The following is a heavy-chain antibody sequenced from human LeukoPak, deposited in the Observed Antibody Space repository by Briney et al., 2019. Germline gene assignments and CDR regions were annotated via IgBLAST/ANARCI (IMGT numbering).Heavy chain of an antibody. D-gene: IGHD5-12*01. CDR2: IYYSGST. Sequence: SETLSLTCTVSGDSISSYYWSWIRQPPGKGLEWIGYIYYSGSTNYNPSLKSRVTMSVDTSKKQFSLRLSSVTVADTAVYYCARTKQWLMYYFDYWGQGTLATVSS. CDR3: ARTKQWLMYYFDY. CDR1: GDSISSYY. J-gene: IGHJ4*02. V-gene: IGHV4-59*01.